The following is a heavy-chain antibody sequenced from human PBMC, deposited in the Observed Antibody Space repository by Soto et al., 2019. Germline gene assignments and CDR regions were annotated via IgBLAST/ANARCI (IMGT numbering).Heavy chain of an antibody. CDR2: IYYSGST. CDR3: ATAYSSGWYYFDY. CDR1: GGSISSSSYY. V-gene: IGHV4-39*01. D-gene: IGHD6-19*01. Sequence: QLQLQESGPGLVKPSETLSLTCTVSGGSISSSSYYWGWIRQPPGKGLEWIGSIYYSGSTYYNPSLNSRVPISVDTSKNQFSLKLSSVTAADTAVYYCATAYSSGWYYFDYWGQGTLVTVSS. J-gene: IGHJ4*02.